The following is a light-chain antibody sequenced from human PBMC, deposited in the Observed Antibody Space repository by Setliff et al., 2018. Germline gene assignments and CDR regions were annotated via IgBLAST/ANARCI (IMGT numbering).Light chain of an antibody. J-gene: IGLJ2*01. V-gene: IGLV2-14*01. Sequence: QSALAQPAAVPGSPGQSITISCTGTSSDVGGYNYVSWYQQHPGEAPKLMIYEVSKRPSGVSDRFSGSKSGNTASLTISGLQAEDEADYYCLSYTSKTTHALFGGGTKVTV. CDR3: LSYTSKTTHAL. CDR2: EVS. CDR1: SSDVGGYNY.